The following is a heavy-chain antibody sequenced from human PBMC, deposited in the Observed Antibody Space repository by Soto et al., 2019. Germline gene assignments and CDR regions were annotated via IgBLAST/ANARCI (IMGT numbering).Heavy chain of an antibody. V-gene: IGHV1-46*01. J-gene: IGHJ4*02. CDR2: INPSGGST. D-gene: IGHD3-22*01. CDR3: ARADYYDSSGFYYDC. Sequence: EASVKVSCKASGYICTNHYIHWVLQAPGQGLEWMGIINPSGGSTNYLQKFQGRITMTGDTSTSTVYMELSSLRSEDTAVYFCARADYYDSSGFYYDCWGQGSLVTVS. CDR1: GYICTNHY.